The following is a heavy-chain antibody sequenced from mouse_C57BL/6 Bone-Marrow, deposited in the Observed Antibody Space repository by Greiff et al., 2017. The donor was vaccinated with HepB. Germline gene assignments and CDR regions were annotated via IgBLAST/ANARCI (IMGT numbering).Heavy chain of an antibody. V-gene: IGHV5-16*01. J-gene: IGHJ4*01. CDR3: ARASYYSNFAMDY. CDR2: INYDGSST. D-gene: IGHD2-5*01. Sequence: EVQLVESEGGLVQPGSSMKLSCTASGFTFSDYYMAWVRQVPEKGLEWVANINYDGSSTYYLDSLKSRFIISRDNAKNILYLQMSSLKSEDTATYYCARASYYSNFAMDYWGQGTSVTVSS. CDR1: GFTFSDYY.